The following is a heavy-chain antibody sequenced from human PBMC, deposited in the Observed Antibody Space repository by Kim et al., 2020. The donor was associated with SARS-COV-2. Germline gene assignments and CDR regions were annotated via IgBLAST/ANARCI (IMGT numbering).Heavy chain of an antibody. CDR3: AAHSGGSCYTCYFDY. D-gene: IGHD2-15*01. J-gene: IGHJ4*02. CDR1: GFTFSSYA. Sequence: GGSLRLSCAASGFTFSSYAMSWVRQAPGKGLEWVSAISGSGGSTYYADSVKGRFTISRDNSKNTLYLQMNSLRAEDTAVYYCAAHSGGSCYTCYFDYWGQGTLVTVSS. V-gene: IGHV3-23*01. CDR2: ISGSGGST.